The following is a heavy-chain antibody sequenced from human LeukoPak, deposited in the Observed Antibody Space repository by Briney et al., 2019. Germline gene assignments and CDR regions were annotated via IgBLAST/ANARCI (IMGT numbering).Heavy chain of an antibody. CDR1: GGSISSNIYY. CDR3: ARVRYDILTGYLYYYYMDV. Sequence: SETLSLTCTVSGGSISSNIYYWGWIRQPPGKGLEWIGSIHYSGNTYYNPSLKSRVTISVDTSKNQFSLKLSSLTAADTAVYYCARVRYDILTGYLYYYYMDVWGKGTTVTISS. J-gene: IGHJ6*03. V-gene: IGHV4-39*01. D-gene: IGHD3-9*01. CDR2: IHYSGNT.